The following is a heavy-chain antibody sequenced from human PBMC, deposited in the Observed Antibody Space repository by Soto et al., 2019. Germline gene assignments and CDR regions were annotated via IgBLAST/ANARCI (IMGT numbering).Heavy chain of an antibody. J-gene: IGHJ6*02. CDR1: GGSISSYF. CDR2: IDYSGRT. V-gene: IGHV4-59*01. D-gene: IGHD6-19*01. Sequence: SETLSLTRTVSGGSISSYFWSWNRQPPGKGLEWIGYIDYSGRTNYNPSLKSRVSISVDTSKNQFSLMLNSVTAADTAMYYCSRDGASSSWHGMDVWGQGTTVTVSS. CDR3: SRDGASSSWHGMDV.